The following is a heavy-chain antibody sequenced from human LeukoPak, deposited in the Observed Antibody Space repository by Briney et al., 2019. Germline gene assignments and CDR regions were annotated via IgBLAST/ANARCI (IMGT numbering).Heavy chain of an antibody. CDR1: GYSFPRYS. CDR2: IYPGDSDT. J-gene: IGHJ6*03. CDR3: ARNYYYMDV. Sequence: GQSLKISCKGSGYSFPRYSIAWVRQMPGKGLEWMGIIYPGDSDTRYSPSFQGQVTISADRSISTAYLQWSSLKASDTAMYYCARNYYYMDVWGKGTTVTVSS. V-gene: IGHV5-51*01.